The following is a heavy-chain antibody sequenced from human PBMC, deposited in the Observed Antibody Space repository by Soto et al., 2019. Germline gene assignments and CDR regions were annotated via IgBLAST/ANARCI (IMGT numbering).Heavy chain of an antibody. CDR2: ISYSGTT. D-gene: IGHD4-17*01. CDR1: GGSISNLNYY. Sequence: PSQTLPLTCTVSGGSISNLNYYWSWIRQPPGKGLEWIGFISYSGTTHYSASLRSRVSISVDTSKKQFSLDLSSVTAADTAVYYCATMGTPVTGLYYFDYWGQGTLVTVSS. CDR3: ATMGTPVTGLYYFDY. J-gene: IGHJ4*02. V-gene: IGHV4-30-4*01.